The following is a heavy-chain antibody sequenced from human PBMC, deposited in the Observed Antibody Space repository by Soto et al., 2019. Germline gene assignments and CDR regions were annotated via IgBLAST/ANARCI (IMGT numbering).Heavy chain of an antibody. V-gene: IGHV4-39*01. D-gene: IGHD6-19*01. J-gene: IGHJ5*02. CDR2: IYYSGST. CDR1: GGSINSSSYF. CDR3: ARHYSSGSRNWFDP. Sequence: SETLSLTCSVSGGSINSSSYFWGWGRQPPGKGLEWIGSIYYSGSTYYNPSLRSRVTISVYTSKNQFSLKLSSVTAADTAVFYCARHYSSGSRNWFDPWGQGTLVTVSS.